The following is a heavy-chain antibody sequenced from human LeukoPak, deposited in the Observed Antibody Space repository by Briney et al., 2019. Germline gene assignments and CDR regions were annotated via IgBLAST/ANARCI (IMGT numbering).Heavy chain of an antibody. D-gene: IGHD3-10*02. V-gene: IGHV3-21*01. Sequence: PGGSLRLSCAASGFTFSSYSMNWVRQAPGKGLEWVSSISTSSSYIYYANSVKGRFTISRDNAKNSLYLQMNSLRAEDTAVYYCAELGITMIGGVWGKGTTVTISS. CDR3: AELGITMIGGV. J-gene: IGHJ6*04. CDR2: ISTSSSYI. CDR1: GFTFSSYS.